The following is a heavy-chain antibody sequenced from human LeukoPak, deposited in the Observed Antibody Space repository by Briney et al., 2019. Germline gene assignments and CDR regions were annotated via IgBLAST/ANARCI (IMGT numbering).Heavy chain of an antibody. CDR1: GYTFTGYY. CDR2: INPNTAGT. V-gene: IGHV1-2*02. Sequence: ASVKVSCKASGYTFTGYYFHWVRQAPGQGLEWMGWINPNTAGTNYAQKFLGGVTLTWDTSISTAYMELNRLTSDDTAVYYCATSAGDYRAGHYYYTGVWGKGTSVTVSS. J-gene: IGHJ6*03. CDR3: ATSAGDYRAGHYYYTGV. D-gene: IGHD4-11*01.